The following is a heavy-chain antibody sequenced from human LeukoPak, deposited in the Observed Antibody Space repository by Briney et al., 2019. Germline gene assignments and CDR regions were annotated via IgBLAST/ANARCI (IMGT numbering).Heavy chain of an antibody. Sequence: SETLSLTCNVSGASMSSNYWSWIRQPPGKGLEWIGYIYHGGNTNYSPSLESRVTMSVDESKNQFSLRVHFASAADTAVYYCASTRRAAVAGRFDSWGQGTLVTVSS. J-gene: IGHJ4*02. CDR3: ASTRRAAVAGRFDS. CDR1: GASMSSNY. D-gene: IGHD6-19*01. CDR2: IYHGGNT. V-gene: IGHV4-4*09.